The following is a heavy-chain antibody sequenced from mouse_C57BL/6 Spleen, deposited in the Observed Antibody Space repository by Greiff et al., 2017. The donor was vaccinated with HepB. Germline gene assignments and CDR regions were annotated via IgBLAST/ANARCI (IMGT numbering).Heavy chain of an antibody. V-gene: IGHV1-64*01. CDR3: SYGYDDGDYFDY. CDR1: GYTFTSYW. CDR2: IHPNSGST. Sequence: VQLQQPGAELVKPGASVKLSCKASGYTFTSYWMHWVKQRPGQGLEWIGMIHPNSGSTNYNEKFKSKATLTVDKSSSTAYMQLSSLTSEDSAVYYCSYGYDDGDYFDYWGQGTTLTVSS. D-gene: IGHD2-2*01. J-gene: IGHJ2*01.